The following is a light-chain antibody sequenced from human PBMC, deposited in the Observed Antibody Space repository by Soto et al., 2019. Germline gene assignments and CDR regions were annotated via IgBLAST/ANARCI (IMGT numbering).Light chain of an antibody. Sequence: EIVLTQSPGTLSLSPGERATLSCRASQSVSSSYLAWYQQKPGQAPRLLIYGASSRATGIPDRFSGSGSGTDFTLTFSRLEPEDFAVYYCHQYGLTFGQGTKVEIK. V-gene: IGKV3-20*01. CDR2: GAS. J-gene: IGKJ1*01. CDR1: QSVSSSY. CDR3: HQYGLT.